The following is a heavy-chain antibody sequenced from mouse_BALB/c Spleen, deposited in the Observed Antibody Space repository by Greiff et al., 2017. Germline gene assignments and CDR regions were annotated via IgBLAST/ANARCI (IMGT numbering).Heavy chain of an antibody. D-gene: IGHD1-1*01. CDR3: TLLDYYAMDY. CDR1: GYSFTSYW. CDR2: IYPGNSDT. Sequence: EVQLQQSGTVLARPGASVKMSCKASGYSFTSYWMHWVKQRPGQGLEWIGAIYPGNSDTSYNQKFKGKAKLTAVTSASTAYMELSSLTNEDSAVYYCTLLDYYAMDYWGQGTSVTVSS. V-gene: IGHV1-5*01. J-gene: IGHJ4*01.